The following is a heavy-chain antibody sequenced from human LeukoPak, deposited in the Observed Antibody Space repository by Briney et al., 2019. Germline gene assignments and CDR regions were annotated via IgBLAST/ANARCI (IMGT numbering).Heavy chain of an antibody. CDR1: GFTFDDYG. Sequence: GGSLRLXCAASGFTFDDYGMSWVRQAPGKGLEWVSGINWNGGSTGYADSVKGRFTISRDNAKNSLYLQMNSLRAEDTALYYCARKIAAAGEDYFDYWGQGTLVTDSS. CDR3: ARKIAAAGEDYFDY. CDR2: INWNGGST. D-gene: IGHD6-13*01. V-gene: IGHV3-20*04. J-gene: IGHJ4*02.